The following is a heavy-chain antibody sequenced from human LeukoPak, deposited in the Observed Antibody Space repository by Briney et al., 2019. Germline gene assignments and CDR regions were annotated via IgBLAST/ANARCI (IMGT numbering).Heavy chain of an antibody. CDR2: IYYSGST. CDR1: GGSISSGGYY. D-gene: IGHD1-26*01. Sequence: PLETLSLTCTVSGGSISSGGYYWSWIRQHPGKGLEWIGYIYYSGSTYYNPSLKSRVTISVDTSKNQFSLKLSSVTAADTAVYYCARDCGRSGSYLNWFDPWGQGTLVTVSS. CDR3: ARDCGRSGSYLNWFDP. V-gene: IGHV4-31*03. J-gene: IGHJ5*02.